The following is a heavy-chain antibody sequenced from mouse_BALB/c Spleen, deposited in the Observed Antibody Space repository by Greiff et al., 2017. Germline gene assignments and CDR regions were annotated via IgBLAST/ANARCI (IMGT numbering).Heavy chain of an antibody. V-gene: IGHV5-6-5*01. CDR2: ISSGGST. D-gene: IGHD2-4*01. J-gene: IGHJ3*01. CDR1: GFTFSSYA. CDR3: ARGDDYDRRFAY. Sequence: EVKLVESGGGLVKPGGSLKLSCAASGFTFSSYAMSWVRQTPEKRLEWVASISSGGSTYYPDSVKGRFTISRDNARNILYLQMSSLRSEDTAMYYCARGDDYDRRFAYWGQGTLVTVSA.